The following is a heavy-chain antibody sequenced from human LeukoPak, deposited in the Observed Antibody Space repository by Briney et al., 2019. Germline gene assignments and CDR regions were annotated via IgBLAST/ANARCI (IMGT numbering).Heavy chain of an antibody. D-gene: IGHD3-3*01. CDR1: GGSFSGYY. V-gene: IGHV4-34*01. CDR3: ASVITICYGMDV. J-gene: IGHJ6*02. Sequence: SETLSLTCAVYGGSFSGYYWSWIRQPPGKGLEWIGEINHSGSTNYNPSLKSRVTISVDTSKNQFSLKLSSVTAADTAVYYCASVITICYGMDVWGQGTTVTVSS. CDR2: INHSGST.